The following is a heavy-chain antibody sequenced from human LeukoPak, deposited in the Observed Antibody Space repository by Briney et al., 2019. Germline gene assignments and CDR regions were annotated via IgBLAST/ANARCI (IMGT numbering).Heavy chain of an antibody. J-gene: IGHJ4*02. CDR1: GYTFTGYY. D-gene: IGHD3-10*01. CDR3: ARGRFTMVRGVVSPIDY. Sequence: ASVKVSCKASGYTFTGYYMHWVRQAPGQGLEWMGWINPNSGGTNYAQKFQGRVTMTRDTSISTAYMELSRLRSDDTAVYYCARGRFTMVRGVVSPIDYWGQGTLVTVSS. V-gene: IGHV1-2*02. CDR2: INPNSGGT.